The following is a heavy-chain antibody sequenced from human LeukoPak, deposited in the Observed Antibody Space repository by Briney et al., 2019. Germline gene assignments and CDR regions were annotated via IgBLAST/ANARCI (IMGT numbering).Heavy chain of an antibody. Sequence: WASVKVSCKVFGYTLTELSMHWVRQAPGKGLEWMGGFDPEDGETIYAQKFQGRVTMTEDTSTDTAYMELSSLRSEDTAVYYCATGPGGKDDYWGQGTLVTVSS. J-gene: IGHJ4*02. CDR2: FDPEDGET. V-gene: IGHV1-24*01. CDR1: GYTLTELS. CDR3: ATGPGGKDDY. D-gene: IGHD3-16*01.